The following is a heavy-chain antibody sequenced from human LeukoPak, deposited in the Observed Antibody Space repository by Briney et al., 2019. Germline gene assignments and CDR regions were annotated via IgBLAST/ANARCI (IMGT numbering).Heavy chain of an antibody. CDR1: GFTFDDYA. Sequence: GGSLRLSCAASGFTFDDYAMHWVRQAPGKGLEWVSGISWNSGSVGYADSVKGRFTISRDNAKNSLYLQMNSLRAEDTALYYCAKDKYSSSSGYFDYWGQGTLVTVSS. CDR2: ISWNSGSV. J-gene: IGHJ4*02. V-gene: IGHV3-9*01. D-gene: IGHD6-6*01. CDR3: AKDKYSSSSGYFDY.